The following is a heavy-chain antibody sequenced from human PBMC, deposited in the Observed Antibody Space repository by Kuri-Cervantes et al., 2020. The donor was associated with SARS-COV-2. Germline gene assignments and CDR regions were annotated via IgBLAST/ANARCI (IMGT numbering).Heavy chain of an antibody. CDR1: GGSFSGYY. J-gene: IGHJ5*02. Sequence: SETLSLTCAVYGGSFSGYYWSWIRQPPGKGLEWIGEINHSGSTNYNPSLKSRVTISVVTSKNQFSLKLSSVTAADTAVYYCARSRRVWFDPWGQGTLVTVSS. CDR3: ARSRRVWFDP. V-gene: IGHV4-34*01. CDR2: INHSGST. D-gene: IGHD1-14*01.